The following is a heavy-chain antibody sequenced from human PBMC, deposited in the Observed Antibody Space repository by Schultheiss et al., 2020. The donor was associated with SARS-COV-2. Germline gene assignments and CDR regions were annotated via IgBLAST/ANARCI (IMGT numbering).Heavy chain of an antibody. CDR2: IYYSGST. CDR1: GDSSRSRSYY. CDR3: ARSIAARPRVWYFDL. J-gene: IGHJ2*01. D-gene: IGHD6-6*01. V-gene: IGHV4-61*05. Sequence: SETLSLTCNVSGDSSRSRSYYWGWIRQHPGKGLEWIGYIYYSGSTNYNPSLKSRVTISVDKSKNQFSLKLSSVTAADTAVYYCARSIAARPRVWYFDLWGRGTLVTVSS.